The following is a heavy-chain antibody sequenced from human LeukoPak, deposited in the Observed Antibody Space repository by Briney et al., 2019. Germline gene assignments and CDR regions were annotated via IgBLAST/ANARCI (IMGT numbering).Heavy chain of an antibody. Sequence: ASVKVSCKASGYTFTSYDINWVRQATGQGLEWMGWMNPNSGNTGYAQKFQGRVTMTRNTSIGTAYMELSSLRSEDTAVYYCARFSSGFKPKDFDPWGQGTLVTVSS. CDR1: GYTFTSYD. V-gene: IGHV1-8*01. D-gene: IGHD3-22*01. CDR2: MNPNSGNT. J-gene: IGHJ5*02. CDR3: ARFSSGFKPKDFDP.